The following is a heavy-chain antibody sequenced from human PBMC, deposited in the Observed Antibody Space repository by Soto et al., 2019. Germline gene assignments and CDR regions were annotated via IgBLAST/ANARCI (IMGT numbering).Heavy chain of an antibody. CDR3: ARDFWDY. CDR1: GFTITTYW. CDR2: ISSGRGNI. D-gene: IGHD3-3*01. V-gene: IGHV3-48*02. J-gene: IGHJ4*02. Sequence: GGSLRLSCAVSGFTITTYWMIWVRQAPGKGLEWVASISSGRGNIYYADSVKGRFTISRDNAKNSLYLQMNSLRDEDTAVYYCARDFWDYWGQGTVVTVSS.